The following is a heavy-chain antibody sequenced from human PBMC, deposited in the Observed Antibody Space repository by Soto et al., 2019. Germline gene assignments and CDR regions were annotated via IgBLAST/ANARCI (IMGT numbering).Heavy chain of an antibody. CDR3: VRYDRINMKPYSPEGFHI. D-gene: IGHD3-3*02. Sequence: SATLSLTCTVSGDSISSSNSHWGWTRQPPGKGLEYIGSVYYGGAIFYSGNIYYNPSLKSRVTISVDTSKNQFSLRLSSVTAADTGVYYCVRYDRINMKPYSPEGFHIWGQGTMVTVS. CDR2: VYYGGAIFYSGNI. J-gene: IGHJ3*02. CDR1: GDSISSSNSH. V-gene: IGHV4-39*01.